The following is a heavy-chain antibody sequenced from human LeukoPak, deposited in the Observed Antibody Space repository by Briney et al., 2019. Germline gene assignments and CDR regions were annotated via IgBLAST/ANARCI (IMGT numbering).Heavy chain of an antibody. D-gene: IGHD2-15*01. CDR3: AKEDCTGGSCSPYYFDY. Sequence: GGSLRLSCAAPGFTFSSYAMSWVRLAPGKGLEWVSAISGSGGSTYYADSVKGRFTISRDNSKNTLYLQMNSLRAEDTAVYYCAKEDCTGGSCSPYYFDYWGQGTLVIVSS. CDR1: GFTFSSYA. J-gene: IGHJ4*02. V-gene: IGHV3-23*01. CDR2: ISGSGGST.